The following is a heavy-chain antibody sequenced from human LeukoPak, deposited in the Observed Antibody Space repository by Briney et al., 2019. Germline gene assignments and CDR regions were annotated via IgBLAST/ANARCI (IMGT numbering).Heavy chain of an antibody. J-gene: IGHJ5*01. CDR2: ITGGGSTT. CDR3: ARESPVAATGGSWFDS. D-gene: IGHD6-13*01. V-gene: IGHV3-23*01. Sequence: GGSLRLSCAASGFTFSSYAMSWVRQAPGKGLEWVSTITGGGSTTYYADSVKGRFTISRDNSKNTLYLQMNSLRAEDTALYYCARESPVAATGGSWFDSWGQGTLVTVSS. CDR1: GFTFSSYA.